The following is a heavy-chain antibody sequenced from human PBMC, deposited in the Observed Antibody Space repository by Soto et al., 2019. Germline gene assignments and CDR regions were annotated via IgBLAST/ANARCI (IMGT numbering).Heavy chain of an antibody. J-gene: IGHJ4*02. D-gene: IGHD6-13*01. CDR3: ARFPFSTSSWSNPRYFDS. V-gene: IGHV4-34*01. CDR1: GGSFSGYY. CDR2: FNHSGFT. Sequence: QVQLQQWGAGLLKPSETLSLTCAVSGGSFSGYYWSWIRQTPGKGLEWIGEFNHSGFTDYNPSLTSRVTISVDTSKNHFSLKLTSVTAADTAVYYCARFPFSTSSWSNPRYFDSWGQGTLVTVSS.